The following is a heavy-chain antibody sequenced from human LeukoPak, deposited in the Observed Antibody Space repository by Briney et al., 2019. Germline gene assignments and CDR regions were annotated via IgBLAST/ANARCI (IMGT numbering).Heavy chain of an antibody. CDR3: AVGPFDY. J-gene: IGHJ4*02. Sequence: GGSLRLSCAASGFTFSNYWMHWVRQAPGKGLVWVSRINTDGSTTSYADSVKGRFTISRDNAKNTLLLQMNSLRAEDTAVYYCAVGPFDYWGQGTLVTVSS. CDR1: GFTFSNYW. V-gene: IGHV3-74*01. CDR2: INTDGSTT.